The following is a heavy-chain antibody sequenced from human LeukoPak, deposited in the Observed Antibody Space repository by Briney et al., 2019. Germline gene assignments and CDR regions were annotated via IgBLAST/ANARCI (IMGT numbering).Heavy chain of an antibody. CDR2: ISTSGTT. D-gene: IGHD3-16*01. CDR1: GGSISTYYYL. J-gene: IGHJ5*02. V-gene: IGHV4-61*02. CDR3: ARYRLGWFDP. Sequence: PSETLSLTCAVSGGSISTYYYLWSWIRQPAGKGLEWIGRISTSGTTNYNPSLESRVTMSLDTSKNQFSLQLTSVTAADTAIYYCARYRLGWFDPWGQGTLVTVSS.